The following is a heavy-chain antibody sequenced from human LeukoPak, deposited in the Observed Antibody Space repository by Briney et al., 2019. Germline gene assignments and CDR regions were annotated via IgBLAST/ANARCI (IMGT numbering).Heavy chain of an antibody. J-gene: IGHJ5*02. CDR1: GGSISSYY. V-gene: IGHV4-59*01. CDR2: IYYSGST. D-gene: IGHD6-19*01. CDR3: ARVALQPGIAVAGTSRWFDP. Sequence: SETLSLTCTVSGGSISSYYWSWIRQPPGKGLEWIGYIYYSGSTNYNPSLKSRVTISVDTSKNQFSLKLSSVTAADTAVYYCARVALQPGIAVAGTSRWFDPWGQGTLVTVSS.